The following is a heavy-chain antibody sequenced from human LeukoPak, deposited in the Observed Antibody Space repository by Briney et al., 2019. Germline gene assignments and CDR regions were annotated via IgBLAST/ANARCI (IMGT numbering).Heavy chain of an antibody. Sequence: GGSLRLSCAASGFTFSSSEMHWVRQAPGKGLEWVSCISTGGSTIYDADSVKGRFTVSRDNARNSLYLQMRSLRDEDTAVYYCARDGPGYSSDHWGQGTLVTVSS. CDR1: GFTFSSSE. CDR3: ARDGPGYSSDH. CDR2: ISTGGSTI. J-gene: IGHJ4*02. V-gene: IGHV3-48*03. D-gene: IGHD5-18*01.